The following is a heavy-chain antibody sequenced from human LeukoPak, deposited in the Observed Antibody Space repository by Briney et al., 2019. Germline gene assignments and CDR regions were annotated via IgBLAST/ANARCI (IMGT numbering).Heavy chain of an antibody. CDR1: GFTFSSYG. J-gene: IGHJ4*02. D-gene: IGHD4-11*01. CDR2: IRYDGSNK. V-gene: IGHV3-30*02. CDR3: ATSPTLTGPFDY. Sequence: GGSLRLSCAASGFTFSSYGIHWVRQAPGKGLEWVAFIRYDGSNKYYADSVKGRFTISRDNSKNTLYLQMNSLRAEDTAVYYCATSPTLTGPFDYWGQGTLVTVSS.